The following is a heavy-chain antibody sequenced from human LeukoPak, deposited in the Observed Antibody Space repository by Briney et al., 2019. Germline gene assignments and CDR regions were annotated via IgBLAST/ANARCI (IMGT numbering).Heavy chain of an antibody. CDR2: ISSRSVYI. J-gene: IGHJ4*02. V-gene: IGHV3-21*01. CDR1: GFTFSDYS. D-gene: IGHD3-16*01. Sequence: GGSLRLSCAVSGFTFSDYSMNWVREAPGKGLGWVSSISSRSVYIYYADSVRGRFTISRDNAKDSLYLQMDSLRAEDTAVYYCARDRSGSYPYYFDYWGQGGLVTVSS. CDR3: ARDRSGSYPYYFDY.